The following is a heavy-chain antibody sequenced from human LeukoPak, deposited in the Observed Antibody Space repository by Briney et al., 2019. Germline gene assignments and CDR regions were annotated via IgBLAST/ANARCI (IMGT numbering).Heavy chain of an antibody. Sequence: GGSLRLSCAASGFTFSSYWMSWVRQAPGKGLEWVANIKQDGSEKYYVDSVKGRFTISRDNAKNSLYLQMNSLRAEDTAVYYCARKQYCSSPSCYIAEYFQHWGQGTLVTVSS. V-gene: IGHV3-7*03. CDR3: ARKQYCSSPSCYIAEYFQH. CDR1: GFTFSSYW. J-gene: IGHJ1*01. D-gene: IGHD2-2*02. CDR2: IKQDGSEK.